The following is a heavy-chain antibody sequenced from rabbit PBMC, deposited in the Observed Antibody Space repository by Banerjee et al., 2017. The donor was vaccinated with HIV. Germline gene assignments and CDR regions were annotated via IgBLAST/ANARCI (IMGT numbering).Heavy chain of an antibody. Sequence: QEQLEESGGDLVKPEGSLTLTCTASAFSFSNKYVMCWVRQAPGKGLEWIACIDAGSSGNNYVANWAKGRFTISKTSWTTVTLQMTSLTAADTATYFCARDLAGVIGWNFGLWGPGTLVTVS. J-gene: IGHJ6*01. CDR3: ARDLAGVIGWNFGL. CDR1: AFSFSNKYV. D-gene: IGHD4-1*01. CDR2: IDAGSSGNN. V-gene: IGHV1S45*01.